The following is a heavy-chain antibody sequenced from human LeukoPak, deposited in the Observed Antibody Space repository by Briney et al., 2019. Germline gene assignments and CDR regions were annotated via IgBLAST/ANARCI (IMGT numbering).Heavy chain of an antibody. D-gene: IGHD3-22*01. Sequence: TGGSLRLSCAASGFTFSSYSMNWVRQAPGKGLEWVSYISSSSSTIYYADSVKGRFTISRDNAKNSLYLQMNSPRDEDTAVYYCARSGQEAYYYDSSGYYGVDYWGQGTLVTVSS. CDR2: ISSSSSTI. V-gene: IGHV3-48*02. J-gene: IGHJ4*02. CDR3: ARSGQEAYYYDSSGYYGVDY. CDR1: GFTFSSYS.